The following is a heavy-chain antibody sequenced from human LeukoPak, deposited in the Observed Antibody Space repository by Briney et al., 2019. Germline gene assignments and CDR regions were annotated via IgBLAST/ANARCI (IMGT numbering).Heavy chain of an antibody. CDR3: ARAPPAYYNSARSYFDY. Sequence: GGSLRLSCAASGFTFSSYAMHWVRQAPGRGLEWVAVISYDGSNKYYADSVKGRFTISRDNSKNTLYLQMNSLRAEDTAVYYCARAPPAYYNSARSYFDYWGQGTLVTVSS. CDR2: ISYDGSNK. CDR1: GFTFSSYA. D-gene: IGHD3-9*01. V-gene: IGHV3-30-3*01. J-gene: IGHJ4*02.